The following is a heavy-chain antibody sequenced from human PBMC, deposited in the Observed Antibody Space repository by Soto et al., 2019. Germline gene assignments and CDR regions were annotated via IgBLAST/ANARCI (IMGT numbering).Heavy chain of an antibody. D-gene: IGHD3-22*01. CDR2: MSGSSRYT. CDR3: ARGGYYYDSSAYYYSFDY. V-gene: IGHV3-11*06. Sequence: GSLRLSCAASGFTFSDYYMSWIRQAPGKGLEWVSYMSGSSRYTNYADSVKGRFTISRDNAKNSLYLQMNSLRAEDTAVYYCARGGYYYDSSAYYYSFDYWGQGTLVTVSS. CDR1: GFTFSDYY. J-gene: IGHJ4*02.